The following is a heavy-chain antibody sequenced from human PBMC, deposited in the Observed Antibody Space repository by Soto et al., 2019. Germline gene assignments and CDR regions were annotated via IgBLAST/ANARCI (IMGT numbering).Heavy chain of an antibody. D-gene: IGHD3-10*01. V-gene: IGHV1-69*12. Sequence: QVQLVQSGAEVKKPGSSVKVSCKTSGGSFNTYAISWVRQAPGQGLEWVGGIIPVFGRVSYAQKFQGRVTITADASTSTAYMELSRLRPYDTAMYYFADRSLVYCITTSCAPDYWGQGTLVTVSS. CDR3: ADRSLVYCITTSCAPDY. J-gene: IGHJ4*02. CDR2: IIPVFGRV. CDR1: GGSFNTYA.